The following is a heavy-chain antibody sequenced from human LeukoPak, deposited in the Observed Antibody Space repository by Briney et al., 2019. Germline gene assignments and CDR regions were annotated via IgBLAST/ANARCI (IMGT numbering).Heavy chain of an antibody. CDR3: ARAKLQGYFDY. D-gene: IGHD4-23*01. J-gene: IGHJ4*02. CDR1: GFTFSSYG. V-gene: IGHV3-33*01. CDR2: IWYDGSNK. Sequence: PGGSLRLFCAASGFTFSSYGMHWVRQPPGKGLEWVAVIWYDGSNKYYADSVKGRFTISRDNSKNTLYLQMNSLRAEDTAVYYCARAKLQGYFDYWGQGTLVTVSS.